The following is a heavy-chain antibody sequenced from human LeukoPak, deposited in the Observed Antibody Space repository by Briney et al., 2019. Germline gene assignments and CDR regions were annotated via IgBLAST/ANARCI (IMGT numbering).Heavy chain of an antibody. D-gene: IGHD2-21*01. V-gene: IGHV3-11*03. Sequence: KPGGSLRLSCAASRFTFSDYYMSWMRQAPGKGLEWDSYISGAGGNTNYADSVKGRFTISRDNAKNSLYLQMNSLRAEDTAIYYCARSEEVVIGASYYYGMDVWGQGTTVTVSS. CDR2: ISGAGGNT. J-gene: IGHJ6*02. CDR1: RFTFSDYY. CDR3: ARSEEVVIGASYYYGMDV.